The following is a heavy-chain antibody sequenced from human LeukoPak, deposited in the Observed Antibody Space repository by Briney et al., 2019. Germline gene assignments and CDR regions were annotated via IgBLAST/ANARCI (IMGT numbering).Heavy chain of an antibody. J-gene: IGHJ4*02. CDR2: IIPTFGTA. D-gene: IGHD5-24*01. CDR1: GGTFSSYA. V-gene: IGHV1-69*13. CDR3: ARGGDGYNYVYYFDY. Sequence: SVKVSCKASGGTFSSYAISWVRQAPGQGLEWMGGIIPTFGTANYAQKFQGRVTITADESTSTAYMELSSLRSEDTAVYYCARGGDGYNYVYYFDYWGQGTLVTVSS.